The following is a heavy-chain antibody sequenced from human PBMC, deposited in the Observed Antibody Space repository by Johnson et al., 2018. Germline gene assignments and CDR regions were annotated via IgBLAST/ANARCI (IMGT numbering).Heavy chain of an antibody. D-gene: IGHD3-10*01. CDR2: ISFDGKVP. J-gene: IGHJ1*01. CDR1: GFSFSSYD. V-gene: IGHV3-30*18. CDR3: ANGPVFGSDSAEFHH. Sequence: VQLVESGGGLVQPGGSLRLSCAASGFSFSSYDFHWVRQAPGKGLEWVSVISFDGKVPYYADSLRGRFTISRDNSKNMVYLQMDSLRGEDTAIYFCANGPVFGSDSAEFHHWGQGTLVTVSS.